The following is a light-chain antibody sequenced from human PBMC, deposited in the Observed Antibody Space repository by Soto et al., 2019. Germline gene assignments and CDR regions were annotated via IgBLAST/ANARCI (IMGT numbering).Light chain of an antibody. CDR3: MQAAQWPRT. Sequence: DVVMTQSPLSLPVTLGQPASISCRSSQSLVSSDGNTYLNWFHQRPGQSPRRLIYKVSNRDSGVPDRFSGSGSGTEFTLTISRVEAEEAGIYYCMQAAQWPRTFGPGTKVDIK. V-gene: IGKV2-30*01. CDR2: KVS. CDR1: QSLVSSDGNTY. J-gene: IGKJ3*01.